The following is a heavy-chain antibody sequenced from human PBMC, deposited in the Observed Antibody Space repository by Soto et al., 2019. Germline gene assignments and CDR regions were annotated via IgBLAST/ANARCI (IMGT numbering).Heavy chain of an antibody. J-gene: IGHJ6*02. CDR1: GYSFTSYA. CDR2: INAGNGNT. D-gene: IGHD2-2*01. Sequence: ASGKVSCKASGYSFTSYAIYWVRQAPGQRLEWMGWINAGNGNTKYSQKLQGRVTFTGDTSASTAHMELSSLRSEDTAVYFCARGVENIVVVLDVFGYYGMDVWGQGTTVTAS. CDR3: ARGVENIVVVLDVFGYYGMDV. V-gene: IGHV1-3*01.